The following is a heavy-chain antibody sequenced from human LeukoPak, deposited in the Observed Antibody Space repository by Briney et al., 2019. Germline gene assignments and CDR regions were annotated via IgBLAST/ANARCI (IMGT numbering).Heavy chain of an antibody. V-gene: IGHV3-72*01. Sequence: GGSLRLSCAASGFTFSDHYMDWVRQAPGKGLEWVGRIRNKPNSYTTEYAASVKGRFTISRDDSKNSLYLQMNSLKTEDTALYYCARVASLVYDYWGQGTLVTVSS. CDR3: ARVASLVYDY. D-gene: IGHD2-15*01. CDR2: IRNKPNSYTT. J-gene: IGHJ4*02. CDR1: GFTFSDHY.